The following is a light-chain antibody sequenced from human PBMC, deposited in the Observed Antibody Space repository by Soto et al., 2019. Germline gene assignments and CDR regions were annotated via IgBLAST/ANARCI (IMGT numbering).Light chain of an antibody. J-gene: IGLJ2*01. CDR2: EVS. V-gene: IGLV2-14*01. CDR3: ASYSDTASMV. CDR1: DSDIGGYNY. Sequence: QSALTQPASVSGSPGQSITISCTGTDSDIGGYNYVSWYQQHAGKAPQLMIYEVSNRPPGISDRFSGSKSAYTASLTISRLQAADEGDYYCASYSDTASMVFGGGTKVTVL.